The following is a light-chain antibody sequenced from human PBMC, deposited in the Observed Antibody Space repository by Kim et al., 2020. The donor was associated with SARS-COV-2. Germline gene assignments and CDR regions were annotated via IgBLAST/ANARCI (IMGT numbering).Light chain of an antibody. Sequence: LAPGERATPSCRASQSVRIYLAWYQQKPGQAPRLLIYDASNRATGIPARFSGSGSGTDFTLTISSLEPEDSAVYYCHQRSGWPRTFGGGTKVEIK. CDR2: DAS. V-gene: IGKV3-11*01. CDR1: QSVRIY. J-gene: IGKJ4*01. CDR3: HQRSGWPRT.